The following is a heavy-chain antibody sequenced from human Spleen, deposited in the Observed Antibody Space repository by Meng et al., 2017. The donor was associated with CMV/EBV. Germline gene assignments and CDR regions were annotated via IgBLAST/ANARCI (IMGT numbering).Heavy chain of an antibody. J-gene: IGHJ4*02. CDR1: RYTFAAYF. Sequence: KASRYTFAAYFTHWVRQAPGHGLEWMGWVNPNGGGTSYAQKFQGRVTMTTDTSISTAYMELSGLRADDTAVYFCARHSITGTTWLDHWGQGALVTVSS. CDR3: ARHSITGTTWLDH. D-gene: IGHD1-7*01. CDR2: VNPNGGGT. V-gene: IGHV1-2*02.